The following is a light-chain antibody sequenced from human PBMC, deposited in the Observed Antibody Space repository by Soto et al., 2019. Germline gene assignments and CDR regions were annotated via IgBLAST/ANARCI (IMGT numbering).Light chain of an antibody. CDR3: QQYNSMLS. V-gene: IGKV1-33*01. CDR1: HDVSRN. CDR2: DAY. Sequence: DVQMTQSPSSLSASEGDRVTITCQSSHDVSRNLNWFQQKPGEAPQLLIYDAYNLERGIPSRFSGSASGTDFTLTTSSLHPEDVATYYCQQYNSMLSFGGGTEVEIK. J-gene: IGKJ4*01.